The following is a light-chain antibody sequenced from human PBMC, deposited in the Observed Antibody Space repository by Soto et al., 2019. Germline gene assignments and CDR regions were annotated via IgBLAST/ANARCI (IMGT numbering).Light chain of an antibody. CDR3: QQYCRSRWT. Sequence: EIVLTQSPGTLSLSPGERATLSCRTSQSVSSSYLAWYQQKPGQAPRLLIYGASSRATGIPDRFSGSGSGTDFTLTISRLEPEDFAVYYCQQYCRSRWTFGQGTKVEIK. CDR1: QSVSSSY. V-gene: IGKV3-20*01. CDR2: GAS. J-gene: IGKJ1*01.